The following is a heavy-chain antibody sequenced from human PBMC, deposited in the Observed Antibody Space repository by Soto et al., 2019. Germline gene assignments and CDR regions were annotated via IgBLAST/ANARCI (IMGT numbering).Heavy chain of an antibody. CDR3: AKGQYRGVAGTGKGGGNYFDY. D-gene: IGHD6-19*01. CDR1: GFTFSSYG. Sequence: GGSLRLSCAASGFTFSSYGMHWVRQALGKGLEWVAVISYDGSNKYYADSVKGRFTISMDNSKNTLYLQMNSLRAEDTTVYYCAKGQYRGVAGTGKGGGNYFDYWGQGTLVTVSS. V-gene: IGHV3-30*18. CDR2: ISYDGSNK. J-gene: IGHJ4*02.